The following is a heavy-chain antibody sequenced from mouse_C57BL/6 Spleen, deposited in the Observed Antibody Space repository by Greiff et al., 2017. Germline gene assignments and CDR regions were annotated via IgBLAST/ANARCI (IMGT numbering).Heavy chain of an antibody. CDR2: IYPGDGDT. Sequence: VKLQESGPELVKPGASVKISCKASGYAFSSSWMNWVKQRPGKGLEWIGRIYPGDGDTNYNGKFKGKATLTADKSSSTAYMQLSSLTSEDSAVYFCARKDYYGSSLYYAMDYWGQGTSVTVSS. CDR1: GYAFSSSW. D-gene: IGHD1-1*01. J-gene: IGHJ4*01. V-gene: IGHV1-82*01. CDR3: ARKDYYGSSLYYAMDY.